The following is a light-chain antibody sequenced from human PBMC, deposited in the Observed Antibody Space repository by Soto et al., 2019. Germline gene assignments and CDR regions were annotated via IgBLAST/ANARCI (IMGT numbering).Light chain of an antibody. CDR2: GAS. CDR1: QSVSSSY. Sequence: ESVLTQSPGTLSLSPGEKATLSCRASQSVSSSYLAWYQQKPGQAPRLLIYGASSRATGIPDRFSGSGSGTDFTLTFSRLEPEEFAVDYCQQFGSSSWTFGQGTKVEIK. J-gene: IGKJ1*01. V-gene: IGKV3-20*01. CDR3: QQFGSSSWT.